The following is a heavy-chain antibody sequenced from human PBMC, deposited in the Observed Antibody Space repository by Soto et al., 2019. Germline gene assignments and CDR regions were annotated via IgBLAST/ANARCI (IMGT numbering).Heavy chain of an antibody. CDR3: AKGQSSSSWFLFDY. CDR1: GFTFSSYA. Sequence: PGGSLKLSFAVSGFTFSSYAMSWVRQAQGKGLEWVSAIGGSGGLTYYADSVKGRFTISRDNSRNTLYLQLNSLSAEDTAVFYCAKGQSSSSWFLFDYWGQGTLVTVSS. D-gene: IGHD6-13*01. J-gene: IGHJ4*02. V-gene: IGHV3-23*01. CDR2: IGGSGGLT.